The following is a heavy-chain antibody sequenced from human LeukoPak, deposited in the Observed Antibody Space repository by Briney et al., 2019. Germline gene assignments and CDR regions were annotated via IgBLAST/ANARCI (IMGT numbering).Heavy chain of an antibody. CDR2: IYYSGST. J-gene: IGHJ4*02. Sequence: SETLSLTCTVSGGSISSSSYYWGWTRQPPGKGLEWIGSIYYSGSTYYNPSLKSRVTISVDTSKNQFSLKLSSVTAADTAVYYCAVDYYDSSGYRNYWGQGTLVTVSS. V-gene: IGHV4-39*01. CDR1: GGSISSSSYY. D-gene: IGHD3-22*01. CDR3: AVDYYDSSGYRNY.